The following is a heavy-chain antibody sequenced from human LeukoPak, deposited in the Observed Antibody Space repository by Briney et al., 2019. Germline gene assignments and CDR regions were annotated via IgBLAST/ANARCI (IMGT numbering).Heavy chain of an antibody. Sequence: GASVKVSCKASGYTFTSYDINWVRQATGQGLEWMGWMNPNSGNTGYAQKFQGRVTMTRNTSISTAYMELSSLRSEDTAVYYCARMAPKTYYYYGMDVWGRGTTVTVSS. J-gene: IGHJ6*02. V-gene: IGHV1-8*01. CDR1: GYTFTSYD. D-gene: IGHD5-24*01. CDR2: MNPNSGNT. CDR3: ARMAPKTYYYYGMDV.